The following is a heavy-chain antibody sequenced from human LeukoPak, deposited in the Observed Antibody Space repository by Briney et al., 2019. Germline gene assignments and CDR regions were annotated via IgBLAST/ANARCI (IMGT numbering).Heavy chain of an antibody. CDR3: AIDYDFWSGYYLSRPPHF. Sequence: PGGSLRLSCAASGFILSSYSMTWVRQAPGKGLEWVSSISGSSSYIDYVGSVKGRFTISRDNTKDSLYLQMNSLRADDTAVYYCAIDYDFWSGYYLSRPPHFWGQGTLVTVSS. CDR2: ISGSSSYI. CDR1: GFILSSYS. V-gene: IGHV3-21*01. D-gene: IGHD3-3*01. J-gene: IGHJ4*02.